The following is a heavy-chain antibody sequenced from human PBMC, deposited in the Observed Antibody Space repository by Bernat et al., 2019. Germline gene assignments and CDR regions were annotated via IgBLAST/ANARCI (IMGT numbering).Heavy chain of an antibody. CDR1: GFSLSSARMG. Sequence: QVTLKESGPVLVKPTETLTLACTVSGFSLSSARMGVSWIRQPPGKALEWLAQIFSNDGKSYSTSLKSRLTISKDTSKSQGVSITTPVYPVDTDTYFCARRRFLEWLFPYFDYWGQGILVTVSS. CDR2: IFSNDGK. J-gene: IGHJ4*02. CDR3: ARRRFLEWLFPYFDY. V-gene: IGHV2-26*01. D-gene: IGHD3-3*01.